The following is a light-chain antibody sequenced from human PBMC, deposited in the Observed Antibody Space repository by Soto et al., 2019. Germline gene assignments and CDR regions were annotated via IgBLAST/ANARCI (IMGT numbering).Light chain of an antibody. CDR2: DAS. Sequence: DIQITHSPSTLSASVGDRVIITCRASQTISTWVAWYQHKTGKAPTLLIYDASSLESGVPSRFSGGGSGTEFTLTISSLQPDDFATYYCQQYNSYSWTFGQGTKVDIK. CDR3: QQYNSYSWT. J-gene: IGKJ1*01. V-gene: IGKV1-5*01. CDR1: QTISTW.